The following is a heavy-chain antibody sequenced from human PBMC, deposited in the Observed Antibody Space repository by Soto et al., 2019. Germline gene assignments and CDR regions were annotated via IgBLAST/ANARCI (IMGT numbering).Heavy chain of an antibody. V-gene: IGHV1-2*06. CDR3: ARESDLRDYNLFPFYGIDV. D-gene: IGHD4-17*01. J-gene: IGHJ6*02. CDR1: GYSLTDHY. CDR2: INPNTGAT. Sequence: ASVKVSCKASGYSLTDHYIHWVRQAAGRGLEWMGRINPNTGATDFAQRFQGRVTMTRDTSISTAYMDLSTLTSDDTAVYYCARESDLRDYNLFPFYGIDVWGQGTTVTVSS.